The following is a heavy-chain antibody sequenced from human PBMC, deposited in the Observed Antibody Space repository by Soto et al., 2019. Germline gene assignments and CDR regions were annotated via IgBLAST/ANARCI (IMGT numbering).Heavy chain of an antibody. Sequence: QVQLQQWGAGLLKPSETLSLTCAVYGGSFSGYYWSWIRQPPGKGLEWIGEINHSGSTNYNPSLKSRVTISVGTSKNQFSLKLSSVTAADTAVYYCARKRGYSYGFGYWGQGTLVTVSS. V-gene: IGHV4-34*01. CDR1: GGSFSGYY. CDR2: INHSGST. CDR3: ARKRGYSYGFGY. D-gene: IGHD5-18*01. J-gene: IGHJ4*02.